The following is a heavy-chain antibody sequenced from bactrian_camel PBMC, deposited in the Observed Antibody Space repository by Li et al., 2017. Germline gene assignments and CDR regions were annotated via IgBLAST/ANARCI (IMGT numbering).Heavy chain of an antibody. CDR2: ISTVGGAA. J-gene: IGHJ6*01. Sequence: HVQLVESGGGAAQPGGYLRLSCVASEDIFRDACMGWFHQAVGKEREEVARISTVGGAAHYADFVKGRFAITRGNAENTLYLQMNTLRPEDTAMYYCAASSRFSQSRWHRESWHNAWGQGTQVTV. D-gene: IGHD7*01. CDR1: EDIFRDAC. CDR3: AASSRFSQSRWHRESWHNA. V-gene: IGHV3S54*01.